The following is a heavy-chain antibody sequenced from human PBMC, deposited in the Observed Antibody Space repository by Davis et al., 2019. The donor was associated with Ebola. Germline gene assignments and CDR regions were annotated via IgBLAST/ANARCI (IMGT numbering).Heavy chain of an antibody. CDR3: ARVDLTYYDILTGYGGMDV. J-gene: IGHJ6*02. V-gene: IGHV4-31*03. CDR1: GGSISSGGYY. CDR2: IYYSGST. D-gene: IGHD3-9*01. Sequence: SETLSLTCTVSGGSISSGGYYWSWIRQHPGKGLEWIGYIYYSGSTYYNPSLKSRVTISVDTSKNQFSLKLSSVTAADTAVYYCARVDLTYYDILTGYGGMDVWGQGTTVTVSS.